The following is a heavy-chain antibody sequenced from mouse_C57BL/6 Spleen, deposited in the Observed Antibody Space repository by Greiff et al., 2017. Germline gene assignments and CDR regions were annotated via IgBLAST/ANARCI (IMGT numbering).Heavy chain of an antibody. CDR3: ASLYYDYKRGFAY. V-gene: IGHV14-2*01. D-gene: IGHD2-4*01. CDR1: GFNIKDYY. Sequence: VQLQQSGAELVKPGASVKLSCTASGFNIKDYYMHWVKQRTEQGLEWIGRIDPADGETKYAPKFQGKATITADTSSNTAYLQLSSQTSEDSAVYYGASLYYDYKRGFAYWGQGSLVAVTA. J-gene: IGHJ3*01. CDR2: IDPADGET.